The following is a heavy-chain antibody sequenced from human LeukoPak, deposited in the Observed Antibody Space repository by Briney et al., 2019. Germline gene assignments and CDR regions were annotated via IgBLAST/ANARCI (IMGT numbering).Heavy chain of an antibody. J-gene: IGHJ4*02. D-gene: IGHD3-9*01. CDR1: GFTFNTFN. CDR2: ITSGGDYI. CDR3: ARGHYDVLAASYKWTPDY. V-gene: IGHV3-21*01. Sequence: GGSLRLSCAASGFTFNTFNMNWVRQAPGKGLEWVPSITSGGDYIYYADSVKGRFTTSRDNAKNSLSLQLNSLRVEDTAVYYCARGHYDVLAASYKWTPDYWGQGTLVTVSS.